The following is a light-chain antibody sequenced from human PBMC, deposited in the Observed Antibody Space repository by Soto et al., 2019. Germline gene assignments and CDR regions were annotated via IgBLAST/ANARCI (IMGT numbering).Light chain of an antibody. CDR3: MQALQTPWYT. CDR2: LGS. CDR1: QSLLHSNGYNY. J-gene: IGKJ2*01. V-gene: IGKV2-28*01. Sequence: DIVMTQSPLSLPVTPGEPASISCRSSQSLLHSNGYNYLDWYLQKPGQSPQLLIYLGSNRASGXPXRXNGSGSGTDFTLRISRVESEDVGVYYCMQALQTPWYTFGQGTKLEIK.